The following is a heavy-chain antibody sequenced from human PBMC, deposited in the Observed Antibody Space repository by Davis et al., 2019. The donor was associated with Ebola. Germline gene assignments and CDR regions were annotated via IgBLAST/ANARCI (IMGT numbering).Heavy chain of an antibody. CDR3: ARDWCSSTSCYTDAFDI. J-gene: IGHJ3*02. V-gene: IGHV1-18*01. CDR1: GYTFTSYG. D-gene: IGHD2-2*02. CDR2: ISAYNGNT. Sequence: ASVKVSCKASGYTFTSYGISWVRQAPGQGLEWMGWISAYNGNTNYAQKLQGRVTMTTDTSTSTAYMELRSLRSDDTAVYYCARDWCSSTSCYTDAFDIWGQGTMVTVSS.